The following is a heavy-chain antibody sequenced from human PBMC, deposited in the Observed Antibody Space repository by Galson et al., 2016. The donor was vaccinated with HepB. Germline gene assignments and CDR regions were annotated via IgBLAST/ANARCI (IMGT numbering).Heavy chain of an antibody. CDR3: AREDGDYRVGYPGMDV. CDR2: INGGNGNT. V-gene: IGHV1-3*01. Sequence: SVRVSCKASGYRLSNFAMHWVRQAPGQSLEWMGWINGGNGNTKYSQKFQARVTITRDTSANPAYMELSSLKYEATAVYYCAREDGDYRVGYPGMDVCGQGTTVNVAS. CDR1: GYRLSNFA. D-gene: IGHD4-17*01. J-gene: IGHJ6*02.